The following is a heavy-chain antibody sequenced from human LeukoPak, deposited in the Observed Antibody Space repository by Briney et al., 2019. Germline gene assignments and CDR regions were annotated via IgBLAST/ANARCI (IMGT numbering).Heavy chain of an antibody. CDR1: GFTFSNYY. Sequence: GGSLRLSCVASGFTFSNYYMSWGRQAPGKGLEWVAYTTSSDSRIYYADSVRGRFTISRDNAKNSLYLQMNSLRADDTAVYYCPRVVYRRRMNVWGQGTTVTVS. D-gene: IGHD5/OR15-5a*01. CDR3: PRVVYRRRMNV. CDR2: TTSSDSRI. V-gene: IGHV3-11*01. J-gene: IGHJ6*02.